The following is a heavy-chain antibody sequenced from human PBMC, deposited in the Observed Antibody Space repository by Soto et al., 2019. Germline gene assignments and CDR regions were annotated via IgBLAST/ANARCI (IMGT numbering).Heavy chain of an antibody. J-gene: IGHJ3*02. CDR1: GSTFTSSA. CDR3: AAEGQIDDAFDI. CDR2: IVVGSGNT. Sequence: GASVKVSCKASGSTFTSSAVQWVRQARGQRLEWIGWIVVGSGNTNYAQKFQERVTITRDMSTSTAYMELSSLRSEDTAVYYCAAEGQIDDAFDIWGQGTMVTVS. V-gene: IGHV1-58*01.